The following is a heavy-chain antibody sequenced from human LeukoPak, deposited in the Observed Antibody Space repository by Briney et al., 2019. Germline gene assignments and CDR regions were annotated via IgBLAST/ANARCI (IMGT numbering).Heavy chain of an antibody. CDR1: GYTFTSYG. CDR3: AGLILGYCSSTSCSDY. Sequence: ASVKVSCKASGYTFTSYGISWVRQAPGQGLEWMGWISAYNGNTNYAQKLQGRVTMTTDTSTSTAYMELRSLRSDDTAVYYCAGLILGYCSSTSCSDYWGQGTLVTVSS. D-gene: IGHD2-2*01. V-gene: IGHV1-18*01. CDR2: ISAYNGNT. J-gene: IGHJ4*02.